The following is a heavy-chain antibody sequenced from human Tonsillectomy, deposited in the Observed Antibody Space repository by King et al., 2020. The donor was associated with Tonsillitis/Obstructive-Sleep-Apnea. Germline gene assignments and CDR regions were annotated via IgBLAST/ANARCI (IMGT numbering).Heavy chain of an antibody. J-gene: IGHJ4*02. CDR1: GFTFSRYA. CDR3: AKDRSYDFWSGYYVGDY. Sequence: VQLVESGGGLVQPGGSLRLSCAASGFTFSRYAMSWVRQAPGKGLEWVSSLTGSADSTYYADSVKGRFTISRDNSKNTLYLQMNSLRAEDTAVYYCAKDRSYDFWSGYYVGDYWGQGTLVTVS. CDR2: LTGSADST. V-gene: IGHV3-23*04. D-gene: IGHD3-3*01.